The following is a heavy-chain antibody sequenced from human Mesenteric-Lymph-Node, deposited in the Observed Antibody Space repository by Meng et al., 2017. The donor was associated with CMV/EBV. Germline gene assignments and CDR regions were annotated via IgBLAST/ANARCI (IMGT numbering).Heavy chain of an antibody. V-gene: IGHV3-49*04. CDR2: IRSPVYGATT. D-gene: IGHD2-2*02. J-gene: IGHJ4*02. CDR1: GFNFGDYA. Sequence: GGSLRLSCTTSGFNFGDYAMSWVRQTPGKGLEWVGYIRSPVYGATTEYAASVRGRFIISRYESKSIVYLQMNSLKTEDTAVYFCTIGFRFCSSISCYTDWGQGTLVTVSS. CDR3: TIGFRFCSSISCYTD.